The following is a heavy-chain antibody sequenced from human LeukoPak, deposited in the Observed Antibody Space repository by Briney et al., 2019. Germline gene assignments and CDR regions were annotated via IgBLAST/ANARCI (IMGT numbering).Heavy chain of an antibody. J-gene: IGHJ4*02. CDR3: AKRFYCSSTGCYAFDY. Sequence: PGGSLRLSCAASGFTFSSYAMSWVRQAPGKGLEWVSAISGSGGSTYYADSVKGRFTISRDNSKNTLYLQMNSLRAEDTAVYYCAKRFYCSSTGCYAFDYWGQGTLVTVSS. D-gene: IGHD2-2*01. V-gene: IGHV3-23*01. CDR2: ISGSGGST. CDR1: GFTFSSYA.